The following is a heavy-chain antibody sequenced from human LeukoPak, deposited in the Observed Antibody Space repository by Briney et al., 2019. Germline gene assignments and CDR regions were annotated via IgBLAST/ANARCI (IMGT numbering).Heavy chain of an antibody. CDR3: ATPDAFDI. V-gene: IGHV3-73*01. CDR2: IRSKANSYAT. Sequence: GGSLRLSCAASGFTFSGSAMHWVRQASGKGLEWVGRIRSKANSYATAYAASVKGRFTISRDDSKNTAYLQMNSLKTEDTAVYYCATPDAFDIWGQGTMVTVSS. J-gene: IGHJ3*02. CDR1: GFTFSGSA.